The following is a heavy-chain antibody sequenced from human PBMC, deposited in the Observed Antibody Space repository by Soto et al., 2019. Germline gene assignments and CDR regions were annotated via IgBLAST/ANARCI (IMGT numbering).Heavy chain of an antibody. J-gene: IGHJ4*02. D-gene: IGHD5-12*01. V-gene: IGHV4-59*12. CDR2: IYYSGST. Sequence: SETLSLTCTVSGGSISSYYWSWIRQPPGKGLEWIGDIYYSGSTNYNPSLKSRVTISVDTSKNQFSLKLSSVTAADTAVYYCARGVYSGYDARHFDYWGQGTLVTSPQ. CDR1: GGSISSYY. CDR3: ARGVYSGYDARHFDY.